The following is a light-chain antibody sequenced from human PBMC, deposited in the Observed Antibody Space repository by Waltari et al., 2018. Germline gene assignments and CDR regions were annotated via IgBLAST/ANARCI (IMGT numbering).Light chain of an antibody. J-gene: IGKJ2*01. CDR1: QDIINY. V-gene: IGKV1-33*01. CDR3: QQYENLPYT. CDR2: DAS. Sequence: DIQMNQSPSSLSASIGDSVTITCQASQDIINYLNWYQQTPGKAPKLLIYDASNLATGVPSRFSGGGSGTDFSLTITSLHPEDIATYFCQQYENLPYTFGQGTKLEIK.